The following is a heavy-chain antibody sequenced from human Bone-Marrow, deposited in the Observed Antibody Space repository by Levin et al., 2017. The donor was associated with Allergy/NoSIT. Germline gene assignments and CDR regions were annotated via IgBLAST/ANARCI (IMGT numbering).Heavy chain of an antibody. Sequence: PGGSLRLSCAASGFTFSSYEMNWVRQAPGKGLEWVSYISSSGSTIYYADSVKGRFTISRDNAKNSLYLQMNSLRAEDTAVYYCARDQAITWRGGSCYKVSCYDMDVWGQGTTVTVSS. CDR1: GFTFSSYE. V-gene: IGHV3-48*03. CDR3: ARDQAITWRGGSCYKVSCYDMDV. CDR2: ISSSGSTI. J-gene: IGHJ6*02. D-gene: IGHD2-15*01.